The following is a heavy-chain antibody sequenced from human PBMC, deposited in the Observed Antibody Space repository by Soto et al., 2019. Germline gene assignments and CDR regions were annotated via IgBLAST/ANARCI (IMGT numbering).Heavy chain of an antibody. CDR2: IGNSGGST. Sequence: EVQLLESGGDLIQPGWSLRLSCAASGFTFNNYAMSWVRQAPGKGLEWVSSIGNSGGSTYYADSVKGRFTISRDNSRNTLYLQMNSLRVEDTALYYCAKSVAKTMTTLSTRYYDSWGQGTLVTVSS. CDR3: AKSVAKTMTTLSTRYYDS. D-gene: IGHD4-17*01. CDR1: GFTFNNYA. V-gene: IGHV3-23*01. J-gene: IGHJ4*02.